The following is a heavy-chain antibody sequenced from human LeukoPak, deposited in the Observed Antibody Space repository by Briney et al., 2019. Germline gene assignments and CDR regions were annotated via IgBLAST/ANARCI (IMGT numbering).Heavy chain of an antibody. V-gene: IGHV3-23*01. J-gene: IGHJ4*02. D-gene: IGHD3-22*01. CDR3: AKEALRIVAVINPHFDY. CDR1: GFTFSGFA. CDR2: ISGSGGST. Sequence: GGSLRLSRAASGFTFSGFATSCVRQAPGEGLERGSAISGSGGSTYYADSVKVGFTFSRDHSRNTPQLKRNNRLREVVAVYDLAKEALRIVAVINPHFDYWGQGTLVTVSS.